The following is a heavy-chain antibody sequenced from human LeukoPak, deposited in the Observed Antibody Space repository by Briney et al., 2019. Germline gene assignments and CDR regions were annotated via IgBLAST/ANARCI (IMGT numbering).Heavy chain of an antibody. J-gene: IGHJ5*02. Sequence: GGSLRFSCAASGFTFSSYAMHWVRQAPGKGLEWVAVISYDGSNKYYADSVKGRFTISRDNSKNTLYLQMNSLRAEDTAVYYCARGLDTDTDWFDPWGQGTLVTVSS. CDR1: GFTFSSYA. D-gene: IGHD6-19*01. V-gene: IGHV3-30*01. CDR3: ARGLDTDTDWFDP. CDR2: ISYDGSNK.